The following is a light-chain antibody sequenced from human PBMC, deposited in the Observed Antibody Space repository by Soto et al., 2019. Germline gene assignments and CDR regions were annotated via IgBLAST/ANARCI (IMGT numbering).Light chain of an antibody. CDR3: SSYTSSSTSLYV. J-gene: IGLJ1*01. V-gene: IGLV2-14*01. Sequence: QSVLTQPASVSGSPGQSITISCTGTSSDVGNYNFVSWYQHHPGKAPKLMISEVSNRPSGVSIRFSGSKSGNTASLTISGLQAEDEADYYCSSYTSSSTSLYVFGTGTKVTVL. CDR1: SSDVGNYNF. CDR2: EVS.